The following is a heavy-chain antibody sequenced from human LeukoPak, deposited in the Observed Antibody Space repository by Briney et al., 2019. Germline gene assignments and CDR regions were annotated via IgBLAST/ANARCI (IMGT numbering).Heavy chain of an antibody. CDR3: AKDARRTSGWYFFDY. Sequence: PGGSLRLSCAASGFAFSNQAMGWVRQASGKGLEWVSVISDSGDITYYADPVKGRFTISRDNSKNTLFLQMNSLRAEDTAVYYCAKDARRTSGWYFFDYWGQGTLVTVSS. J-gene: IGHJ4*02. CDR2: ISDSGDIT. D-gene: IGHD6-19*01. CDR1: GFAFSNQA. V-gene: IGHV3-23*01.